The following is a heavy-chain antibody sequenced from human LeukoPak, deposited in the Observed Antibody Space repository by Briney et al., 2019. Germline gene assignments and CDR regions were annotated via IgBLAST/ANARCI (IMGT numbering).Heavy chain of an antibody. CDR1: GFTVSSNY. D-gene: IGHD5-12*01. V-gene: IGHV3-11*04. CDR3: ARDEWLRPDY. CDR2: ISSSGSTI. J-gene: IGHJ4*02. Sequence: GGSLRLSCAASGFTVSSNYMSWVRQAPGKGLEWVSYISSSGSTIYYADSVKGRFTISRDNAKNSLYLQMNSLRAEDTAVYYCARDEWLRPDYWGQGTLVTVSS.